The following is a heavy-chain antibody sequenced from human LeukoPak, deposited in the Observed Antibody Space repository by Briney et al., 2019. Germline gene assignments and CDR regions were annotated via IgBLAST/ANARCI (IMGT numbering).Heavy chain of an antibody. Sequence: SVKVSCKASGGTFSSYAISWVRQAPGQGLEWMGRIIPILGIANYAQKFQGRVTITADKSTSTAYMELSSLRSEDTAVYYCARDSSGYLYDAFDIWGQGTMVTVSS. D-gene: IGHD3-22*01. CDR3: ARDSSGYLYDAFDI. V-gene: IGHV1-69*04. CDR1: GGTFSSYA. CDR2: IIPILGIA. J-gene: IGHJ3*02.